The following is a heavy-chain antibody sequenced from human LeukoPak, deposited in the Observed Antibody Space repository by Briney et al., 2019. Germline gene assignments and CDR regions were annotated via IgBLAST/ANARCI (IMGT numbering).Heavy chain of an antibody. CDR2: ISSSGSTI. D-gene: IGHD3-22*01. CDR1: GFTFSDYY. CDR3: ARDLDYYDRIFDY. J-gene: IGHJ4*02. Sequence: GGSLRLSCAASGFTFSDYYMSWIRQAPGKGLEWVSYISSSGSTIYYAGSVKGRFTISRDNAKNSLYLQMNSLRAEDTAVYYCARDLDYYDRIFDYWGQGTLVTVSS. V-gene: IGHV3-11*01.